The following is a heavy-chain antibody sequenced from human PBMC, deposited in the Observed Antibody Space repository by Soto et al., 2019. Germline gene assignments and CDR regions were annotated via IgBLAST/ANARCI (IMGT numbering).Heavy chain of an antibody. CDR1: GGSFTDYY. CDR3: ARGEYDSSGLYSWAPLGFDV. J-gene: IGHJ6*02. D-gene: IGHD3-22*01. Sequence: QVQLRQWGAGLLKPSETLVLTCAVSGGSFTDYYWGWIRQSPGKGLEWIGEINHSGSSTYNPSLASRVTILVDTSKKQFSLRLTSVTAADTAMYYCARGEYDSSGLYSWAPLGFDVWGQGTTVTVSS. CDR2: INHSGSS. V-gene: IGHV4-34*01.